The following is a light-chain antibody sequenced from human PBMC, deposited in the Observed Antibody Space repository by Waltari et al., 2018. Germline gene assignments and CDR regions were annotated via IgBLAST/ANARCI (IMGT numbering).Light chain of an antibody. Sequence: QSVLTQPPSVSAAPGQRVTISCSGGSSNIGNNYVSWYRQFPGTAPKLLIDEESERPSGIPGRFSGSKSGTSATLDITGLQAGDEADYYCGTWDSSLSGAVFGGGTHLTVL. J-gene: IGLJ7*01. CDR3: GTWDSSLSGAV. CDR2: EES. V-gene: IGLV1-51*02. CDR1: SSNIGNNY.